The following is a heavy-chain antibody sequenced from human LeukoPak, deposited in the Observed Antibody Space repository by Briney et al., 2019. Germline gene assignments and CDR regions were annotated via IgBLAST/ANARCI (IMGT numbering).Heavy chain of an antibody. CDR2: IYYSGST. J-gene: IGHJ4*02. D-gene: IGHD1-26*01. V-gene: IGHV4-59*01. CDR1: GGSISSYY. CDR3: ARGSGSLFDY. Sequence: SETLSLTCTVSGGSISSYYWSWIRQPPGKGLEWIGYIYYSGSTNHNPSLKSRVTISVDTSKNQFSLKLSSVTAADTAVYYCARGSGSLFDYWGQGTLVTVSS.